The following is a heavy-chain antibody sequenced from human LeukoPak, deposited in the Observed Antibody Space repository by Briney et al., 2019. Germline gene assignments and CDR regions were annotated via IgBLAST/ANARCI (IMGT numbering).Heavy chain of an antibody. CDR1: GYTFTGYY. D-gene: IGHD6-19*01. J-gene: IGHJ5*02. Sequence: ASVRVSCKASGYTFTGYYIHWVRQAPGQGLEWMGWINPNSGGTNYAQKFQGRVTLTRDTSITTAYMELSRLRSDDTAVYYCARDRQWLVENCFDPWGQGTLVTVSS. V-gene: IGHV1-2*02. CDR2: INPNSGGT. CDR3: ARDRQWLVENCFDP.